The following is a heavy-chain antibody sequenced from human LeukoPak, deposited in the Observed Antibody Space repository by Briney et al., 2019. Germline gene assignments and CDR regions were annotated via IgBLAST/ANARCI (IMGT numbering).Heavy chain of an antibody. D-gene: IGHD5-12*01. J-gene: IGHJ2*01. CDR1: GFTFSDYY. CDR3: ARKRKGGILANWYFDL. Sequence: GGSLRLSCAASGFTFSDYYVSWIRQAPGKGLEWVSYISSSSSYTNYADSVKGRFTISRDNAKNSLYLQMNSLRAEDTAVYYCARKRKGGILANWYFDLWGRGTLVTVSS. CDR2: ISSSSSYT. V-gene: IGHV3-11*03.